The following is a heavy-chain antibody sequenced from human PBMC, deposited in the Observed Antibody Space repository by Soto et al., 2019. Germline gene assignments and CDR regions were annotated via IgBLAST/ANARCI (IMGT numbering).Heavy chain of an antibody. J-gene: IGHJ6*02. Sequence: QVQLVQSGAEVKKPGSSVKVSCKASGGTFNTYNINWVRQAPGQGLEWMGGILPIFGTTNYAQRFQGRVTITADDSTSTAYMELSSLRSEDTAVYYCAREETWDSYYYYYGMDGWGRGSTVTVTS. CDR2: ILPIFGTT. CDR3: AREETWDSYYYYYGMDG. V-gene: IGHV1-69*01. D-gene: IGHD1-26*01. CDR1: GGTFNTYN.